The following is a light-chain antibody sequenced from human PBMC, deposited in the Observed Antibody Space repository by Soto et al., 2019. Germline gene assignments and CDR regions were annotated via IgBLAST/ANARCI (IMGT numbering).Light chain of an antibody. V-gene: IGKV3-11*01. CDR2: DAS. CDR3: QQRINSLT. J-gene: IGKJ4*01. Sequence: IVLTQSPDTLSLSPGERATLSCRASQSVRNNVAWYQQKPGQAPRLLIYDASNRATGIPGRFSGSGSGTDFTLTISSLEPEDSAVYFCQQRINSLTFGGGTKVVIK. CDR1: QSVRNN.